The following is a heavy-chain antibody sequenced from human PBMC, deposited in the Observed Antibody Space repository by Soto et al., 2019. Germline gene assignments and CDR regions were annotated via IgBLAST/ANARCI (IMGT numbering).Heavy chain of an antibody. D-gene: IGHD3-10*01. J-gene: IGHJ6*02. Sequence: TLSLTCSVCNGSIAYINSHSCSWFRLPPGKGLEWICYISDIAYSSDNPSLKGRVSISVDTSKNQFSLTLTSVTAADTDVYYCARQGFGVLHGLVDVWGQGATVTVS. V-gene: IGHV4-59*08. CDR1: NGSIAYINSHS. CDR2: ISDIAYS. CDR3: ARQGFGVLHGLVDV.